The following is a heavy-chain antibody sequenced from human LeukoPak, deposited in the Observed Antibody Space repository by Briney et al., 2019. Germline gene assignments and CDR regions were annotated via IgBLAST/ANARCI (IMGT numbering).Heavy chain of an antibody. J-gene: IGHJ6*03. V-gene: IGHV4-59*01. CDR3: AREAAGRFYMDV. D-gene: IGHD3-3*01. CDR1: GGSMSSYY. Sequence: SETLSLTCTVSGGSMSSYYWSWIRQPPGKGLEWIGYIYYSGSTDYNPSLKSRVTISVDTSKNQFSLKLSSVAAADTAVYYCAREAAGRFYMDVWGKGTTVTVSS. CDR2: IYYSGST.